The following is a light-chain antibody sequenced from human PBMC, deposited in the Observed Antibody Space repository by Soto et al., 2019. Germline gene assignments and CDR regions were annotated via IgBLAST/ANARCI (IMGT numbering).Light chain of an antibody. Sequence: DIQMTQSPSSLSASVGDRVTITCRASQSINSYLNWYQQKPGKAPKLLIYAASSLQSGVPSRFSGSGSGTDFTPTISSLQPEDFATYYCQQSYSTPPTFGQGTKVDIK. CDR1: QSINSY. CDR2: AAS. V-gene: IGKV1-39*01. CDR3: QQSYSTPPT. J-gene: IGKJ1*01.